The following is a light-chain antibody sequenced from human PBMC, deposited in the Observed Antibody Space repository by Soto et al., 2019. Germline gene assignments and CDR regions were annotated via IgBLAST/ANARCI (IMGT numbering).Light chain of an antibody. J-gene: IGLJ3*02. CDR2: EVS. V-gene: IGLV2-14*03. CDR3: SSFTTSTSWV. CDR1: SRDVGGYNY. Sequence: QSALTQPASVSGSPGQSLTIVCTGTSRDVGGYNYVSWYQQHPGKAPKLIISEVSNRPSGVSSRFSGSKSGNTASLTISGLQAEDEADYYCSSFTTSTSWVFGGGTKLTVL.